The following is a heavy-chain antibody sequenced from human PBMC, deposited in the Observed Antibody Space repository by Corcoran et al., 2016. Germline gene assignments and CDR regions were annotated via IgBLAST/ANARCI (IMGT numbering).Heavy chain of an antibody. J-gene: IGHJ4*02. CDR2: ISSSSSTI. CDR1: GFTFSSYS. V-gene: IGHV3-48*04. D-gene: IGHD6-19*01. Sequence: EVQLVESGGGLVQPGGSLRLSCAASGFTFSSYSMNWVRQAPGKGLEWVSYISSSSSTIYYADSVKGRFTISRDNTKNSLYLQMNSLRAEDKAVYYCARDRGGGWYGGDYWGQGTLVTVSS. CDR3: ARDRGGGWYGGDY.